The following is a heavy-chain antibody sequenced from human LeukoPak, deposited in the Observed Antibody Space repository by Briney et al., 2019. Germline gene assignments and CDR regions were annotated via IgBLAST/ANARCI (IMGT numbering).Heavy chain of an antibody. Sequence: SQTLSLTCAISGDSVSSNSAAWNWIRQSASRGLEWLGRTYYRSKWYNDYAVSVKSRIIISPDTSKNQFSLQLNSVTAADSAVYYCARTSDWGSGRRYYYYMDVWGKGTTVTVSS. D-gene: IGHD7-27*01. CDR1: GDSVSSNSAA. CDR2: TYYRSKWYN. J-gene: IGHJ6*03. CDR3: ARTSDWGSGRRYYYYMDV. V-gene: IGHV6-1*01.